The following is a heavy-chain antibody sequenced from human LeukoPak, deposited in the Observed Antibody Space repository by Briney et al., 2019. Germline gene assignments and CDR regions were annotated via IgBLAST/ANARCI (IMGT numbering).Heavy chain of an antibody. J-gene: IGHJ5*02. CDR3: AKYGVVLPPGSHIPHWFDP. V-gene: IGHV3-23*01. Sequence: GGSLRLSCAASGFTFSNYAMNWVRQAPGKGLEWVSVISGSGGNTYYADSVKGRFTISRDNSKNTLYLQMNSLRAEDTAVYYCAKYGVVLPPGSHIPHWFDPRGQGSLVTVSS. CDR2: ISGSGGNT. CDR1: GFTFSNYA. D-gene: IGHD2-15*01.